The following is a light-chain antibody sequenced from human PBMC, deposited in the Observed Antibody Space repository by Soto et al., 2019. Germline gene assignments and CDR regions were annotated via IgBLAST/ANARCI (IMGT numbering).Light chain of an antibody. CDR3: SSYTTTSTDV. Sequence: QSALTQPASVSGSPGQSLTISCAGTSSDVGYYNYVSWYQQHPGKAPKLMIYEVSNRPSGVSHRFSGSKSGNTASLTISGLQTEDEADYYCSSYTTTSTDVFGTGTKVTVL. CDR2: EVS. CDR1: SSDVGYYNY. J-gene: IGLJ1*01. V-gene: IGLV2-14*01.